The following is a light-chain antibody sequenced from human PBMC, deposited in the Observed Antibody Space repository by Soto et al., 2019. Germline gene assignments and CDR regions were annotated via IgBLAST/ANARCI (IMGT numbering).Light chain of an antibody. Sequence: DIQMTQSPYTLSASVGDRVTITCRASQSISSWLAWYQQKPGTAPKLLIYKASTLQSGVPARFSGSGSGTEFTLTISSLQPDDSATYYCQQYNDNWTFGQGTKVK. J-gene: IGKJ1*01. CDR3: QQYNDNWT. CDR1: QSISSW. CDR2: KAS. V-gene: IGKV1-5*03.